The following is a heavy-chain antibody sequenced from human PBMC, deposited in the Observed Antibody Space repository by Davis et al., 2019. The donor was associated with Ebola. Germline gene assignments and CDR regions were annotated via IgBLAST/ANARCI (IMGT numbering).Heavy chain of an antibody. J-gene: IGHJ6*02. CDR1: GGTFSSYA. CDR3: AKTTVTDLSYYYYGMDV. V-gene: IGHV1-69*06. Sequence: AASVKVSCKASGGTFSSYAISWVRQAPGQGLEWMGGIIPIFGTANYAQKFQGRVTITADKSTSTAYMELSSLRSEDTAVYYCAKTTVTDLSYYYYGMDVWGQGTTVTVSS. D-gene: IGHD4-11*01. CDR2: IIPIFGTA.